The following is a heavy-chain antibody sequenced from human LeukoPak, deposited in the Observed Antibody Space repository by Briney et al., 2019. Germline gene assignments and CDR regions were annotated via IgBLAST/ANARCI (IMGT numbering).Heavy chain of an antibody. CDR3: ARGTDYYGSGRQGYFDH. CDR2: IFSGGET. J-gene: IGHJ1*01. V-gene: IGHV3-66*01. CDR1: GFSISDNF. Sequence: GGPLRLSCAVSGFSISDNFMGWVRQTPGKGLEWVSLIFSGGETYSADSVKGRFAISKDNSKNTLHLQMNSLRVEDTAMYYCARGTDYYGSGRQGYFDHWGQGTLVTVSS. D-gene: IGHD3-10*01.